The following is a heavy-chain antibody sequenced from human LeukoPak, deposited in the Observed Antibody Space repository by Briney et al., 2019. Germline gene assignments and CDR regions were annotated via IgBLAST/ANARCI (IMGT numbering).Heavy chain of an antibody. Sequence: SQTLSLTCAISGDSVASKTAGWNWIRQSPSRGLEWLGRTYYRSKWYNDDAVSVKGRITINPDTAKNQFSLQLNSVTPEDTALYYCARGGLVRGTINRLIAFDIWGQGIMVTVSS. V-gene: IGHV6-1*01. J-gene: IGHJ3*02. D-gene: IGHD3-10*02. CDR1: GDSVASKTAG. CDR2: TYYRSKWYN. CDR3: ARGGLVRGTINRLIAFDI.